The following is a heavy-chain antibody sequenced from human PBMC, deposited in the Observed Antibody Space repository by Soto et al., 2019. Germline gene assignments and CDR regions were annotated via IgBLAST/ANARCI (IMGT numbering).Heavy chain of an antibody. CDR3: ARDGVDVSRSTVRHGALAI. CDR2: FLPVFTTA. V-gene: IGHV1-69*01. J-gene: IGHJ3*02. Sequence: QVQLVQSGAEVKKPGSSVKVSCKASGGSFNTYGISWVRQAPGQGLEWMGGFLPVFTTAKYAQKFQGRVSSTADEATYTAYMELSSLRSEDTAVYFCARDGVDVSRSTVRHGALAIWGQGTVVTVSS. CDR1: GGSFNTYG. D-gene: IGHD3-10*01.